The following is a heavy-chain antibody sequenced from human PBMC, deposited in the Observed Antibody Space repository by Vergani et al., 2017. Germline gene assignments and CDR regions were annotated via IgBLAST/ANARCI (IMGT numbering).Heavy chain of an antibody. CDR3: ARAQVSTIFGVVIPYYYGMDV. V-gene: IGHV3-66*02. CDR2: IYSGGST. CDR1: GFTVSSNY. D-gene: IGHD3-3*01. Sequence: EVQLLESGGGLVQPGGSLRLSCAASGFTVSSNYMSWVRQAPGKGLEWVSVIYSGGSTYYADSVKGRFTISRDNSKNTLYLQMNSLRAEDTAVYYCARAQVSTIFGVVIPYYYGMDVWGQGTTVTVSS. J-gene: IGHJ6*02.